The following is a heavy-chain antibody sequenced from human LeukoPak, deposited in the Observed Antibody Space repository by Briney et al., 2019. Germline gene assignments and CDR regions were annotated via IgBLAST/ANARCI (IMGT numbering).Heavy chain of an antibody. J-gene: IGHJ4*02. CDR3: ARLGRGDYVWGSYRYGGGFDY. D-gene: IGHD3-16*02. CDR2: IYHSGST. Sequence: AETLSLTCTVSGYSISSGYYWGWIRQPPGRGLEWIGSIYHSGSTYYNPSLKSRVTISVDTSKNQFSLKLSSVTAADTAVYYCARLGRGDYVWGSYRYGGGFDYWGQGTLVTVSS. CDR1: GYSISSGYY. V-gene: IGHV4-38-2*02.